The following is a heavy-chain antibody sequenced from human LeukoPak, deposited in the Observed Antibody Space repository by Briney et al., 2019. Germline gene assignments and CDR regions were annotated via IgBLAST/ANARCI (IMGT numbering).Heavy chain of an antibody. D-gene: IGHD2-8*02. V-gene: IGHV3-21*01. J-gene: IGHJ6*03. Sequence: GGSLTLACAASGFTFSSYSMNWVRQAPGKGLDWVSSISSSRSYIYYAYSVKGRFTISRDNAKNSLYLQMNSLRAEDTAVYYCARVGGVRILGDPHYYCYMDVWGKGTTVTVSS. CDR3: ARVGGVRILGDPHYYCYMDV. CDR2: ISSSRSYI. CDR1: GFTFSSYS.